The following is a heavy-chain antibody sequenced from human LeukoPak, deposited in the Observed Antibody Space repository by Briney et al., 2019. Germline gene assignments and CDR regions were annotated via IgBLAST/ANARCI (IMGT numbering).Heavy chain of an antibody. V-gene: IGHV4-4*07. D-gene: IGHD3-10*01. Sequence: PSETLSLTCAVYGGSFSSYYWSWIRQPAGKGLEWIGRIYTSGSTNYNPSLKSRVTMSVDTSKNQFSLKLSSVTAADTAVYYCARDLIVPVGLTGSGSYSTDYWGQGTLVTVSS. J-gene: IGHJ4*02. CDR2: IYTSGST. CDR3: ARDLIVPVGLTGSGSYSTDY. CDR1: GGSFSSYY.